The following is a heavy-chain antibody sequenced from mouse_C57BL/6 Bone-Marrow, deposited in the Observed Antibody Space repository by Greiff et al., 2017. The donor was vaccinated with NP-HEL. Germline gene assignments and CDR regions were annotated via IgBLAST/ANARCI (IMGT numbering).Heavy chain of an antibody. J-gene: IGHJ4*01. Sequence: VMLVESGPGLVAPSQSLSITCTVSGFSLTSYGVHWVRQPPGKGLEWLVVIWSDGSTNYNSALKSRLSISKDNSKSQVFLKMNSLHTEDTAMYYCARAAPRYYAMDYWGQGTSVTVSS. V-gene: IGHV2-6*03. CDR2: IWSDGST. CDR1: GFSLTSYG. CDR3: ARAAPRYYAMDY.